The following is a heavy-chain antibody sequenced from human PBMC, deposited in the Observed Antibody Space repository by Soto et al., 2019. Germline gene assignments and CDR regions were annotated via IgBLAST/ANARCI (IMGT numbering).Heavy chain of an antibody. V-gene: IGHV1-69*01. D-gene: IGHD4-4*01. Sequence: QVQLVQSGAEVKKPGSSVRVSCQASGGTFTTYAFNWVRQAPGQGLEWMGGIIPMYNKPNYAPNFLGRVTISADPSTSTAYMELTTLRSEDTAVYFCAQGYSGGYYYAMDVWGQGTTVTVSS. J-gene: IGHJ6*02. CDR3: AQGYSGGYYYAMDV. CDR1: GGTFTTYA. CDR2: IIPMYNKP.